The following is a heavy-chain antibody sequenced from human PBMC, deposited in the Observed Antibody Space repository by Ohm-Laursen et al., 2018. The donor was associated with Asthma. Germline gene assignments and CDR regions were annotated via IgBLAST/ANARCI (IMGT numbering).Heavy chain of an antibody. D-gene: IGHD3-3*01. CDR1: GGTFSSYA. V-gene: IGHV1-69*17. CDR2: IIPIFGIA. CDR3: ASGYDFWSGYYTYYYYYYGMDV. Sequence: GSSVKVSCKASGGTFSSYAINWVRQAPGQGLEWMGGIIPIFGIANYAQKFQGRVTITADKSTSTAYMELSSLRSEDTAVYYCASGYDFWSGYYTYYYYYYGMDVWGQGTTVIVSS. J-gene: IGHJ6*02.